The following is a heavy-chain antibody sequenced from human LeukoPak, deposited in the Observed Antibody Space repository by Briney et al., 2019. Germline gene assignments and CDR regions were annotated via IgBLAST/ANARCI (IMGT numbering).Heavy chain of an antibody. V-gene: IGHV4-34*01. CDR1: GGSFSGYY. J-gene: IGHJ4*02. CDR3: AGLSGSYLGVHDY. CDR2: INHSGST. D-gene: IGHD3-10*01. Sequence: PSETLSLTCAVYGGSFSGYYWSWIRQPPGKGLEWIGEINHSGSTNYNPSLKSRVTISVDTSKNQFSLKLSSVTAADTAVYYCAGLSGSYLGVHDYWGQGTLVTVSS.